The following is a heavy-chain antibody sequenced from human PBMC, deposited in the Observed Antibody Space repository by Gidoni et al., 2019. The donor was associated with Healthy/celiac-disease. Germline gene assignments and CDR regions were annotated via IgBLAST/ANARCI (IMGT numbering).Heavy chain of an antibody. CDR1: GYTLTSYY. V-gene: IGHV1-46*01. CDR2: INPSGGST. CDR3: ARAYDFWSAPQAFDI. Sequence: QVQLVQSGAEVKKPGASVKVSCKASGYTLTSYYMHWVRQAPGQGLEWMGIINPSGGSTSYAQKFQGRVTMTRDTSTSTVYMELSSLRSEDTAVYYCARAYDFWSAPQAFDIWGQGTMVTVSS. D-gene: IGHD3-3*01. J-gene: IGHJ3*02.